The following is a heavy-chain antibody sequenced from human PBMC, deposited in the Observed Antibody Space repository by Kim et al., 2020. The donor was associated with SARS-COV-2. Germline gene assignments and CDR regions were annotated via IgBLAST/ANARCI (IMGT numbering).Heavy chain of an antibody. J-gene: IGHJ5*02. D-gene: IGHD6-6*01. CDR3: ARGLLYSSSYLPKVNWFDP. V-gene: IGHV4-34*01. Sequence: RVTISVDTSKNQFSLKLSSVTAADTAVYYCARGLLYSSSYLPKVNWFDPWGQGTLVTVSS.